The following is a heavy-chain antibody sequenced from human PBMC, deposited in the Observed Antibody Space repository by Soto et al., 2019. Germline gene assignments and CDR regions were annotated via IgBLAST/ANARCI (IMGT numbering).Heavy chain of an antibody. J-gene: IGHJ4*02. CDR3: AKDGGRGWPSPHFDY. CDR2: ISGSGAVT. D-gene: IGHD6-19*01. V-gene: IGHV3-23*01. Sequence: GGSLRLSCAASGFTFSNFVMNWVRQGPGKGLEWVSGISGSGAVTDYADSVKGRFTISRDNSKNTLYLQMNSLRAEDAALYYFAKDGGRGWPSPHFDYWGQGTLVTVSS. CDR1: GFTFSNFV.